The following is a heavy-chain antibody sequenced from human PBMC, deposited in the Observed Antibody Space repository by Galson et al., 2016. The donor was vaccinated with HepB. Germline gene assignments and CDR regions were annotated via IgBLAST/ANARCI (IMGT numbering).Heavy chain of an antibody. Sequence: SVRLSCAASGITFSRHVMHWVRQAPGKGLEWVAFIWYDGSKKYYGTSVEGRFTISRDNSKNTLYLQMNSLRVEDTAVYYCARGTETSWYGQFDYWGQGTLVTVSS. CDR3: ARGTETSWYGQFDY. V-gene: IGHV3-33*01. CDR1: GITFSRHV. J-gene: IGHJ4*02. CDR2: IWYDGSKK. D-gene: IGHD2-2*01.